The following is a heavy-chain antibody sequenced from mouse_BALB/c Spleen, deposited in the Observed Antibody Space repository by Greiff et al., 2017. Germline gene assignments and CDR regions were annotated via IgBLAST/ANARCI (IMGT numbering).Heavy chain of an antibody. CDR1: GFTFSSYG. Sequence: EVQLVESGGDLVKPGGSLKLSCAASGFTFSSYGMSWVRQTPDKRLEWVATISSGGSYTYYPDSVKGRFTISRDNAKNTLYLQMSSLKSEGTAMYYCAREGLRRDAMDYWGQGTSVTVSS. D-gene: IGHD2-4*01. J-gene: IGHJ4*01. CDR3: AREGLRRDAMDY. V-gene: IGHV5-6*01. CDR2: ISSGGSYT.